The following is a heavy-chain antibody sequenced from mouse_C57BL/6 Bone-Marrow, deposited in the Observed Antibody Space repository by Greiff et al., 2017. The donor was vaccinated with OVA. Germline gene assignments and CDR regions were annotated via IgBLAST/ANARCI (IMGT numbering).Heavy chain of an antibody. V-gene: IGHV2-3*01. D-gene: IGHD1-1*01. CDR1: GFSLTSYG. J-gene: IGHJ1*03. Sequence: VKVVESGPGLVAPSQSLSITCTVSGFSLTSYGVSWVRQPPGKGLEWLGVIWGDGSTNYHSALISRLSISKDNSKSQVFLKLNSLQTDDTATYYCAYGSSSNWYFDVWGTGTTVTVSS. CDR2: IWGDGST. CDR3: AYGSSSNWYFDV.